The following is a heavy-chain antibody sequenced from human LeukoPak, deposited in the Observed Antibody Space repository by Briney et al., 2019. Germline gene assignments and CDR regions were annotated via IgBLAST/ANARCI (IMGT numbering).Heavy chain of an antibody. Sequence: GGSLRLSCAASGFTFSSYGMHWVRQAPGKGLEWVAFIRYDGSNKYYADSVKGRFTISRDNSKNTLYLQMNSLRAEDTAVYYCARRKHTVVVTAYYYYYYMDVWGKGTTVTISS. CDR3: ARRKHTVVVTAYYYYYYMDV. J-gene: IGHJ6*03. CDR2: IRYDGSNK. CDR1: GFTFSSYG. D-gene: IGHD2-21*02. V-gene: IGHV3-30*02.